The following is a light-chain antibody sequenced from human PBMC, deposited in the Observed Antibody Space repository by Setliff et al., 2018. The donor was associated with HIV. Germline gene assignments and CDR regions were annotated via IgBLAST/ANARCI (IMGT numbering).Light chain of an antibody. J-gene: IGLJ3*02. CDR1: SSDIGAFDY. V-gene: IGLV2-14*01. CDR2: EVI. CDR3: SSYTSDNTLV. Sequence: QSALTQSASVSGSPGQSITISCTGTSSDIGAFDYVSWYQHHPGKAPKLIIYEVINRPSGISSRFSGSKSGNAASLTISGLQADDEADYHCSSYTSDNTLVFGGGTKVTVL.